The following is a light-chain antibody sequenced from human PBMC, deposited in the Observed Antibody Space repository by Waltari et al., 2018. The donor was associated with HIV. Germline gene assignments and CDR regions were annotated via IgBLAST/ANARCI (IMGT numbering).Light chain of an antibody. Sequence: QSALTQPRSVSGSPGQSVTISCTGTSRHVGGSNYVSWYQQYPGKAPKVMIYDVTKRPSGVPDRFSGSKSGNTASLSISGLQADDEADYYCCSYRGSYTWVFGGGTTLTVL. J-gene: IGLJ3*02. CDR3: CSYRGSYTWV. V-gene: IGLV2-11*01. CDR2: DVT. CDR1: SRHVGGSNY.